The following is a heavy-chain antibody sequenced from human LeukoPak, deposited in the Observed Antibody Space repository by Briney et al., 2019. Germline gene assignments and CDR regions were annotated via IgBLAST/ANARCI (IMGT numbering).Heavy chain of an antibody. CDR3: ARSGPTAGRHDAFDI. V-gene: IGHV4-39*07. D-gene: IGHD2-2*01. Sequence: SETLSLTCTVSGDSISTTSYYWGWIRQPPGKGLDCLGTSYYGGSSDYNPSLTSRVTISVDTPKNQFSLKLSSVTAADTAVYYCARSGPTAGRHDAFDIWGQGTMVTVSS. J-gene: IGHJ3*02. CDR1: GDSISTTSYY. CDR2: SYYGGSS.